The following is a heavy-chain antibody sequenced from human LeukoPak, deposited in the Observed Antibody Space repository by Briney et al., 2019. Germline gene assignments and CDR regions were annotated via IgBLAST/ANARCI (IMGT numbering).Heavy chain of an antibody. J-gene: IGHJ3*02. Sequence: PSETLSLTCTVSGGSISSSSYYWGWIRQPPGKGLEWIESIYYSGSTYYNPSLKSRVTISVDTSKNQFSLKLSSVTAADTAVYYCARLRSSGWYKHGAFDIWGQGTMVTVSS. V-gene: IGHV4-39*01. D-gene: IGHD6-19*01. CDR2: IYYSGST. CDR3: ARLRSSGWYKHGAFDI. CDR1: GGSISSSSYY.